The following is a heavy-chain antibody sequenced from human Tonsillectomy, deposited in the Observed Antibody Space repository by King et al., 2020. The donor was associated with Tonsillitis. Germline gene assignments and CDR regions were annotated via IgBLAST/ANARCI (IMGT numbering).Heavy chain of an antibody. CDR2: IRSKANSYAT. J-gene: IGHJ4*02. CDR1: GFTFSGSA. D-gene: IGHD2-15*01. CDR3: VVAGGVGAATGFDY. V-gene: IGHV3-73*01. Sequence: VQLVESGGGLVQPGGSLKLSCAASGFTFSGSAMHWVRQASGKGLEWVGRIRSKANSYATAYAASVKGRFTISRDDSKNTAYLQMNSLKTEDTAVYYCVVAGGVGAATGFDYWGQGTLVTVSS.